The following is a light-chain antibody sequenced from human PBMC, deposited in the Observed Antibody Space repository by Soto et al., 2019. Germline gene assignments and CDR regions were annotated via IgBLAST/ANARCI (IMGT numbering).Light chain of an antibody. CDR1: SSDVGDYNF. CDR3: SSHTTSSIWV. Sequence: QSVLTQPASVSGSPGQSITISCTGTSSDVGDYNFVSWYQQLPGKAPKLMMYEVSHRPSGVSNRFSGSKSGNTASLTISGLLAEDEAHYYCSSHTTSSIWVFGGGTKLT. CDR2: EVS. V-gene: IGLV2-14*03. J-gene: IGLJ3*02.